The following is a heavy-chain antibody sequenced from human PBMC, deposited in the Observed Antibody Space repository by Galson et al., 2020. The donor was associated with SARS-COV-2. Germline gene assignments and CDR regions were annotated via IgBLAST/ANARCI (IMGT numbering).Heavy chain of an antibody. D-gene: IGHD3-10*01. CDR3: ARELLWFVEGAFDI. CDR1: GGSISSGDYY. Sequence: SETLSLTCTVSGGSISSGDYYWSWIRQPPGKGLEWIGYIYYSGSTYYNPSLKSRVTISVDTSKNQFSLKLSSVTAADTAVYYCARELLWFVEGAFDIWGQGTIVTFSS. V-gene: IGHV4-30-4*08. CDR2: IYYSGST. J-gene: IGHJ3*02.